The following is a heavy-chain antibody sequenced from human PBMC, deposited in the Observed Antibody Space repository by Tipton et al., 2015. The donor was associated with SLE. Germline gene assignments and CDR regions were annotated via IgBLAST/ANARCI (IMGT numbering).Heavy chain of an antibody. CDR1: GGSFSGYY. D-gene: IGHD1-26*01. J-gene: IGHJ3*02. CDR3: ARGSGGHSGSYFGAFDI. CDR2: INHSGST. Sequence: TLSLTCAVYGGSFSGYYWTWIRQAPGKGLEWIGEINHSGSTNYNPSLKSRVTISVDTSKNQFSLKLSSVTAADTAVYYCARGSGGHSGSYFGAFDIWGQGTMVTVSS. V-gene: IGHV4-34*01.